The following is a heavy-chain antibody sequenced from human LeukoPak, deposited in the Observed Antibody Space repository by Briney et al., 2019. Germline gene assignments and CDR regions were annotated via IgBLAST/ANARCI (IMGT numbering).Heavy chain of an antibody. CDR3: ARDRGSLAVGDSRTSDY. CDR1: GYTFTGYY. Sequence: ASVKVSCQASGYTFTGYYMHWVRQAPGQGLEWMGWINPNSGGTNYAQKFQGRVTMTRDTSISTAYMELESLRSGDTAVYYCARDRGSLAVGDSRTSDYWGQGTLVTVSS. D-gene: IGHD6-19*01. CDR2: INPNSGGT. V-gene: IGHV1-2*02. J-gene: IGHJ4*02.